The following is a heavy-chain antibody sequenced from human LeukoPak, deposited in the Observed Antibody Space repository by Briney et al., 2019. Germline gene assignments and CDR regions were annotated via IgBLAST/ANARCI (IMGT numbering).Heavy chain of an antibody. CDR3: AKGYDSSGYLYYFDY. CDR1: GFTFSSYG. J-gene: IGHJ4*02. V-gene: IGHV3-33*06. CDR2: IWYDGSNK. D-gene: IGHD3-22*01. Sequence: PGGSLRLSCAASGFTFSSYGMHWVRQAPGKGLEWVAVIWYDGSNKYYADSVKGRFTISRDNSKNTLYLQMNSLRAEDTAVYYCAKGYDSSGYLYYFDYWGQGTLVTVSS.